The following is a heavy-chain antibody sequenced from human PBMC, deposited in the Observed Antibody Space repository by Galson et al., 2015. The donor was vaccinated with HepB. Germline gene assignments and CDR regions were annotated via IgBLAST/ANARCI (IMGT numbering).Heavy chain of an antibody. J-gene: IGHJ3*02. CDR2: INSDGSST. Sequence: SLRLSCAASGFTFSSYAMSWVRQAPGKGLVWVSRINSDGSSTSYADSVKGRITISRDNAKNTLYLQMNSLRAEDTTVNYCARKGIKADGDAFDIWGQGTMVTVSS. CDR1: GFTFSSYA. V-gene: IGHV3-74*01. CDR3: ARKGIKADGDAFDI. D-gene: IGHD2/OR15-2a*01.